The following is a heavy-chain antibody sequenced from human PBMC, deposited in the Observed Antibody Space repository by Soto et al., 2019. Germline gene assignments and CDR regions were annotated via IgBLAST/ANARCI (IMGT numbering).Heavy chain of an antibody. Sequence: QVQLVESGGGVVQPGRSLRLSCAVSGFTFSSYGMHWVRQAPGKGLEWVAVISYDGSNKYYADSVKGRFTISRDNSKNTLYLQMNSLRAEDTAVYYCAKDQRDYGDYSYFDYWGQGTLVTVSS. CDR1: GFTFSSYG. J-gene: IGHJ4*02. D-gene: IGHD4-17*01. V-gene: IGHV3-30*18. CDR3: AKDQRDYGDYSYFDY. CDR2: ISYDGSNK.